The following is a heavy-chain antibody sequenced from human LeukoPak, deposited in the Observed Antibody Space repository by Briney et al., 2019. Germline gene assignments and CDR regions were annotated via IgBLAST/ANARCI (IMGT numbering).Heavy chain of an antibody. D-gene: IGHD3-9*01. CDR2: IKGKADGGTT. CDR1: GLPFSNAW. J-gene: IGHJ3*02. Sequence: PGGSLRLSCSASGLPFSNAWMSWVRQAPGKRLEWIGRIKGKADGGTTDHAAPVKGRFTISRDDSRNTLFLQMNSLKIEDTAVYYCTTVGLYNIFTGHYHDSFDMWGQGTMVTVSS. V-gene: IGHV3-15*01. CDR3: TTVGLYNIFTGHYHDSFDM.